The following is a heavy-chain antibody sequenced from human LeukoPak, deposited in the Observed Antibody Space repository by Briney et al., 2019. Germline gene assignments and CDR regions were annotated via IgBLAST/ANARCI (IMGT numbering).Heavy chain of an antibody. CDR1: GGSISSSSYY. V-gene: IGHV4-39*01. CDR3: ARVYCSGGSCPFGY. Sequence: SETLSLTCTVSGGSISSSSYYWGWIRQPPGKGLEWIGSIYYSGSTYYNPSLKSRVTISVDTSKNQFSLKLSSVTAADTAVYYCARVYCSGGSCPFGYWGQGTLVTVSS. CDR2: IYYSGST. D-gene: IGHD2-15*01. J-gene: IGHJ4*02.